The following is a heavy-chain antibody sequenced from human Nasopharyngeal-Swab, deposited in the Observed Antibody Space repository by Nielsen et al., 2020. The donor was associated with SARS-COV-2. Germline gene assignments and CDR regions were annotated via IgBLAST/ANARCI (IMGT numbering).Heavy chain of an antibody. CDR3: ARNGRQVDY. J-gene: IGHJ4*02. D-gene: IGHD2-8*01. V-gene: IGHV3-7*01. Sequence: ESLKISCAASGFTFSVHWMTWVRQAPGKGLEWVATIKQDGSEKYYVNSVTGRFTISRDNAENSMDLQMNSLRVEDTAVYYCARNGRQVDYWGQGTLVSVSS. CDR1: GFTFSVHW. CDR2: IKQDGSEK.